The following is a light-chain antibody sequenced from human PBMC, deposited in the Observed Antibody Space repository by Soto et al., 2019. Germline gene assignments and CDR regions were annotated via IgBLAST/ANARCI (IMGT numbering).Light chain of an antibody. CDR3: QQYENWPPWT. V-gene: IGKV3-15*01. CDR2: GAS. Sequence: EIVMTQSPATLSVSPGERATLSCRASQSVSRNLAWYQQKPGQAPRLLIFGASTRATGIPARFSGSGSGTEFTLTISSLQSEDFAVYCCQQYENWPPWTFGQGTKVEIK. CDR1: QSVSRN. J-gene: IGKJ1*01.